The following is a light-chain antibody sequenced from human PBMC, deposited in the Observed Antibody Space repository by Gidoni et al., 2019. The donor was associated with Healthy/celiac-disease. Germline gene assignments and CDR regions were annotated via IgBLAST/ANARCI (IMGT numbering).Light chain of an antibody. CDR2: EVS. J-gene: IGLJ2*01. Sequence: QSALTQPPSASRSPGQSVTISCTATSSDVGGYNYVSWYQQHPGKAPKLMIYEVSKRPSGVPDRFSGSKSGNTASLTVSGLQAEDEADYYCSSYAGSNNFVVFGGGTKLTVL. CDR1: SSDVGGYNY. CDR3: SSYAGSNNFVV. V-gene: IGLV2-8*01.